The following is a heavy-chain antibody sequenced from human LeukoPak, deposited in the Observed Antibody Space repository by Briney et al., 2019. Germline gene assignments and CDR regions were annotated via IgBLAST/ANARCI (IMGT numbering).Heavy chain of an antibody. CDR2: ITGSGDTR. Sequence: GGSLRLSCVASGITFRNYAVTWVRQAPGKGLEWVSSITGSGDTRRYADSVKGRFTISIDNSVDTLYLQMNSLSAEDTAIYYCGKDPNGDYIGAFDFWGRGTVVTVSS. J-gene: IGHJ3*01. D-gene: IGHD4-17*01. CDR3: GKDPNGDYIGAFDF. CDR1: GITFRNYA. V-gene: IGHV3-23*01.